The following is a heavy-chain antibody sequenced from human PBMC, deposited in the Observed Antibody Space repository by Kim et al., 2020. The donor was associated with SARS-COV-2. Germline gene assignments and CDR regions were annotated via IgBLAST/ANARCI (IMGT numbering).Heavy chain of an antibody. CDR2: LSGGGGTT. Sequence: GGSLRLSCAASGFTFSAYAMSWFRQAPGKGLEWVASLSGGGGTTYYADSVKGRFTISRDNSANMLFLQMNTLRAEDTAIYYCARVGSGTNVGQDYFGSWGQGTLVTVSP. D-gene: IGHD1-26*01. CDR3: ARVGSGTNVGQDYFGS. V-gene: IGHV3-23*01. J-gene: IGHJ4*02. CDR1: GFTFSAYA.